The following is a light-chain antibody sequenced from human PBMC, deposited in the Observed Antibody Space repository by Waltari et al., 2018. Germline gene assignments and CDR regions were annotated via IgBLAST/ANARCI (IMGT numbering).Light chain of an antibody. CDR2: HAY. V-gene: IGKV3-11*01. CDR1: QSIQRY. Sequence: EIVLTQSPATLSLSPGGRATLSCRASQSIQRYLGWYQQKPGQAPRLLIYHAYNRATGVPARVSGSGSETDFTLTISSLEPEDSAIYYCQQRADWPLTFGGGTTVEIK. J-gene: IGKJ4*01. CDR3: QQRADWPLT.